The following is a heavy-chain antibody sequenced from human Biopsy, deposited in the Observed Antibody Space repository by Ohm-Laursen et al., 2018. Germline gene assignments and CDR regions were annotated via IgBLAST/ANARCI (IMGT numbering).Heavy chain of an antibody. V-gene: IGHV1-18*01. CDR2: ISPYNGDT. CDR3: ARDRWPHVTLLGLVVFDF. Sequence: GASVKVSCKASGYTFTNYGISWVRQAPGQGLEWMGWISPYNGDTGYAQKLQGRVTMTTDTSTSTAYMDLRSLRSDDTAVYYCARDRWPHVTLLGLVVFDFWGQGTLVIVSS. J-gene: IGHJ4*02. D-gene: IGHD3-3*01. CDR1: GYTFTNYG.